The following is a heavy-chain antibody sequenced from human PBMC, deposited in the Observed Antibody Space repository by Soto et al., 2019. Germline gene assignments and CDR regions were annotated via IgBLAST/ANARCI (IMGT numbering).Heavy chain of an antibody. J-gene: IGHJ4*02. CDR2: IIPIFGTA. CDR3: ARVRRRAAAGTGYFDY. D-gene: IGHD6-13*01. Sequence: QVQLVQSGAEVKKPGSSVKVSCKASGGTFSSYAISWVRQAPGQGLEWMGGIIPIFGTANYAQKFQGRVTITAAESTSTAYMELSSLRSEDTAVYYCARVRRRAAAGTGYFDYWGQGTLVTVSS. CDR1: GGTFSSYA. V-gene: IGHV1-69*12.